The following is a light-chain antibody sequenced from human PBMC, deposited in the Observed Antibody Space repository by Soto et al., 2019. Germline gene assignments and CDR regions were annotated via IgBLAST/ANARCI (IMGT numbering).Light chain of an antibody. V-gene: IGKV1-5*03. Sequence: DIQMTQSPSTLSASVGDRVTITCRASQSISSWLAWYQQKPGEAPKLLIYKASSLERGVPSRFSGSGSGTEFTLTISSLQPDDFATYYCQLYNTYXGFGQGTKVDIK. CDR2: KAS. CDR3: QLYNTYXG. CDR1: QSISSW. J-gene: IGKJ1*01.